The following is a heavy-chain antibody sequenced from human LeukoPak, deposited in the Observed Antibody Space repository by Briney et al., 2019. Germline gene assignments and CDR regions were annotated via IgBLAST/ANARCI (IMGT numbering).Heavy chain of an antibody. CDR2: IYTSGST. Sequence: SETLSLTCTVSGGSISSYYWSWIRQPAGKGLEWIGRIYTSGSTNYNPSLKSRVTMSVDTSKNQFSLKLSSVTAADTAVYYCARELAIAAAGQIGNWFDPWGQGTLVTVSS. V-gene: IGHV4-4*07. CDR3: ARELAIAAAGQIGNWFDP. D-gene: IGHD6-13*01. J-gene: IGHJ5*02. CDR1: GGSISSYY.